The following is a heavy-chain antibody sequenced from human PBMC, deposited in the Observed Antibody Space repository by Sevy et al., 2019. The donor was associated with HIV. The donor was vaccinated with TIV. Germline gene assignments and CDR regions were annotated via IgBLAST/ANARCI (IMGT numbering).Heavy chain of an antibody. CDR3: AGENAWGRGYS. CDR1: GGSITSLD. Sequence: SETLSLTCTVSGGSITSLDWNWIRQPPGKGLEWIANIYYNGHINYNPSLKSRVTLSLDTSKNQFSLRRSSVTAADTAMYYCAGENAWGRGYSWGQGTLVTVSS. CDR2: IYYNGHI. D-gene: IGHD1-26*01. J-gene: IGHJ4*02. V-gene: IGHV4-59*08.